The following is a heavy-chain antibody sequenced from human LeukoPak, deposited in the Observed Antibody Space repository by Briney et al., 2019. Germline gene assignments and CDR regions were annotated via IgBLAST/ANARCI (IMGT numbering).Heavy chain of an antibody. CDR2: IYYSGNT. D-gene: IGHD3-22*01. CDR3: ASLLYDSSGYYLDHAEYFQH. J-gene: IGHJ1*01. Sequence: SETLSLTCTVSGGSISSTDNYWGWIRQPPGKGLEWIGSIYYSGNTYYNPSLKSRGTISVDTSNNQFSLRLISVTAADTAVYYCASLLYDSSGYYLDHAEYFQHWGQGTLVTVSS. V-gene: IGHV4-39*07. CDR1: GGSISSTDNY.